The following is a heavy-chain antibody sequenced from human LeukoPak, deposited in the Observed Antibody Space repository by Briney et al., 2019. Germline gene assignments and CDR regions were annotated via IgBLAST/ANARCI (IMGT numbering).Heavy chain of an antibody. J-gene: IGHJ4*02. CDR3: ARAVKYFYDSSGPYLDY. V-gene: IGHV3-11*01. CDR1: GFTLSDYY. D-gene: IGHD3-22*01. Sequence: GGSLRLSCAASGFTLSDYYMSWIRQAPGKGLECVSYISNTGSTTHYADSVKGRFTVSRDNAKNSLYLQMNSLRADDKAVYYCARAVKYFYDSSGPYLDYWGQGTLIAVSS. CDR2: ISNTGSTT.